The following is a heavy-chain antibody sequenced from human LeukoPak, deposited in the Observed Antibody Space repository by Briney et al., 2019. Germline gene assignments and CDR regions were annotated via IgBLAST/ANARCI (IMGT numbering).Heavy chain of an antibody. J-gene: IGHJ3*02. CDR3: ARETGKTLRFLAADAFDI. V-gene: IGHV4-59*01. CDR1: GGSISSYY. D-gene: IGHD3-3*01. CDR2: IYYSGST. Sequence: SETLSLTCTVSGGSISSYYWSWIRQPPGKGLEWIGYIYYSGSTNYNPSLKSRVTISVDTSKNQFSLKLSSVTAADTAVYYCARETGKTLRFLAADAFDIWGQGTMVTVSS.